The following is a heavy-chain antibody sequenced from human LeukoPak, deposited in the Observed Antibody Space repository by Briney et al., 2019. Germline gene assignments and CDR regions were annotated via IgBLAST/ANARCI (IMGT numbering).Heavy chain of an antibody. CDR2: INPNSGGT. J-gene: IGHJ4*02. CDR3: ARVVPEGGDY. V-gene: IGHV1-2*02. CDR1: GYTFTGYY. Sequence: GASVKVSCKASGYTFTGYYMHWVRQAPGQGLEWMGWINPNSGGTNYARKFQGRVTMTRDTSISTAYMELSRLRSDDTAVYYCARVVPEGGDYWGQGTLVTVSS. D-gene: IGHD2-8*01.